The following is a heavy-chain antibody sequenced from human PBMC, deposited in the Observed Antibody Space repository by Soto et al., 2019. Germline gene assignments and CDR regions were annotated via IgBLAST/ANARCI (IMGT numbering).Heavy chain of an antibody. CDR2: INAGNGNT. V-gene: IGHV1-3*01. D-gene: IGHD2-2*02. CDR3: AKSATVPAAIAY. Sequence: QVQLVQSGAEVKKPGASVKVSCKASGYTFTSYAMHWVGQAPGQRIEWMGWINAGNGNTKYSQKFQGIVTITRDTSASTAYMELSSLRSEDTAVYYCAKSATVPAAIAYWGQGTLVTVSS. J-gene: IGHJ4*02. CDR1: GYTFTSYA.